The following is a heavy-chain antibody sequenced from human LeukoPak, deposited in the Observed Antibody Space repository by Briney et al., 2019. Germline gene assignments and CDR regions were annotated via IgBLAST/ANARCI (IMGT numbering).Heavy chain of an antibody. CDR3: ARLRCSTSCYWSLGSRDFDY. CDR2: INHSGST. V-gene: IGHV4-34*01. Sequence: SETLSLTCAVYGGSFSGYYWSWIRQPPGKGLEWIGEINHSGSTNYNPSLKSRVTISVDTSKNQFSLKLSSVTAADTAVYYCARLRCSTSCYWSLGSRDFDYWGQGTLVTVSS. CDR1: GGSFSGYY. J-gene: IGHJ4*02. D-gene: IGHD2-2*01.